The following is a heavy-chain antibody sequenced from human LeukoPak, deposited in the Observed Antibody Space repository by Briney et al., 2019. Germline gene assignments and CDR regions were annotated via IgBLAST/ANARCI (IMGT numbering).Heavy chain of an antibody. CDR3: ARDGYQGTYYYDSSGYPDAFDI. D-gene: IGHD3-22*01. Sequence: SETLSLTCTVSGGSISSYYWSRIRQPPGKGLEWIGYIYYSGSTNYNPSLKSRVTISVDTSKNQFSLKLSSVTAADTAVYYCARDGYQGTYYYDSSGYPDAFDIWGQGTMVTVSS. CDR2: IYYSGST. V-gene: IGHV4-59*01. CDR1: GGSISSYY. J-gene: IGHJ3*02.